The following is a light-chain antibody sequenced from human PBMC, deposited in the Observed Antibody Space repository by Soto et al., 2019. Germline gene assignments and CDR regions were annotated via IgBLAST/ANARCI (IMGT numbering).Light chain of an antibody. CDR3: LQSFRTPYP. CDR2: SAS. V-gene: IGKV1-39*01. CDR1: QTINKN. Sequence: DIQMTQSPSSLSASVGDRVTITCRASQTINKNLNWYQQKPGQAPKRLVYSASDFQSGVPSSFSGSGSGTEFTLTISGLQPEDFATYYCLQSFRTPYPFGQGTYLKI. J-gene: IGKJ2*01.